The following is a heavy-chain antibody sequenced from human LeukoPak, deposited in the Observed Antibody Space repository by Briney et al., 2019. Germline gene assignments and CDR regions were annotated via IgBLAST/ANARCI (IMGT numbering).Heavy chain of an antibody. CDR3: AKDPTDFDSSGQTYFDY. Sequence: PGGSLRLSCAASGFTLSTYAMSWVRQTPGKGLEWVAATSSSDAGTYHADSVKGRFTISRDNSKNTLYLQMNSLRAEDTAVYYCAKDPTDFDSSGQTYFDYWGQGTLVTVSS. CDR2: TSSSDAGT. D-gene: IGHD3-22*01. CDR1: GFTLSTYA. V-gene: IGHV3-23*01. J-gene: IGHJ4*02.